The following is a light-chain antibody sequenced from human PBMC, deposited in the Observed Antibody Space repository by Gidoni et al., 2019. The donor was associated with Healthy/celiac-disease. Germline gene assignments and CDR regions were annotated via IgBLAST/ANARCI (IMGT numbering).Light chain of an antibody. V-gene: IGKV1-39*01. Sequence: DIQMTQSPSSLSASVGDRVTITRRASQSISSYLNWYQQKPGKAPKLLIYAASSLQRGVPSRFSGSGSGTDFTLTISSLQPEDFATYYCQQSYSTRVTFGQGTKVEIK. CDR1: QSISSY. CDR3: QQSYSTRVT. CDR2: AAS. J-gene: IGKJ1*01.